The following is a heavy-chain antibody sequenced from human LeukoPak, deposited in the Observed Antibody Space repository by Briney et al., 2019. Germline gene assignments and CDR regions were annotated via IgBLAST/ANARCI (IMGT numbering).Heavy chain of an antibody. CDR2: INHSKNT. CDR1: GGSFSGHY. D-gene: IGHD3-16*01. Sequence: SETLSLTCAVYGGSFSGHYWSWIRQPPGKGLEWIGEINHSKNTNYNPSLKSRVTISVDTSKNQFSLKLSSVTAADTAVYYCARLKEFGGVPDYWGQGTLVTVSS. V-gene: IGHV4-34*01. J-gene: IGHJ4*02. CDR3: ARLKEFGGVPDY.